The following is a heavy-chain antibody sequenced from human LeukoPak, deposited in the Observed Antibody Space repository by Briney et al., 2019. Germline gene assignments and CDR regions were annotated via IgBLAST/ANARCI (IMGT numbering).Heavy chain of an antibody. CDR1: GGTFSSYA. CDR2: IIPIFGTA. Sequence: EASVKVSCKASGGTFSSYAISWVRQAPGQGLEWMGGIIPIFGTANYAQKFQGRVTITADESTSTVYMELSSLRSEDTAVYYCASPGEYGDYEGGNDYWGQGTLVTVSS. CDR3: ASPGEYGDYEGGNDY. V-gene: IGHV1-69*13. J-gene: IGHJ4*02. D-gene: IGHD4-17*01.